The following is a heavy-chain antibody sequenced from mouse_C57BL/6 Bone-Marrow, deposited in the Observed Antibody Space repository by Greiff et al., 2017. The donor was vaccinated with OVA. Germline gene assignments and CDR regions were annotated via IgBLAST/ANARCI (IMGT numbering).Heavy chain of an antibody. CDR3: VRQRLRYAMDY. V-gene: IGHV10-1*01. CDR2: IRSKSNNYAT. Sequence: EVKLVESGGGLVQPKGSLKLSCAASGFSFNTYAMNWVRQAPGKGLEWVARIRSKSNNYATYYADSVKDRFTISRDDSESMLYLQMNNLKTEDTAMYYCVRQRLRYAMDYWGQGTSVTVSS. CDR1: GFSFNTYA. J-gene: IGHJ4*01. D-gene: IGHD1-2*01.